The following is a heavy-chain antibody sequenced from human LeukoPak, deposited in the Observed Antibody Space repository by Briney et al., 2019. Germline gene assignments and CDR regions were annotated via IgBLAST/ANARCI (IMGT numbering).Heavy chain of an antibody. D-gene: IGHD7-27*01. CDR1: GFTVSSNY. J-gene: IGHJ4*02. Sequence: GGSLRLSCAASGFTVSSNYMSWVRQAPGKGLEWVSLIYRGGDTYYAESVKGRFTISRDNSKNTLFLQMKSLRAEDTAVYYCATAQSEMWGPPGHWGQGTLVIVSS. V-gene: IGHV3-53*01. CDR3: ATAQSEMWGPPGH. CDR2: IYRGGDT.